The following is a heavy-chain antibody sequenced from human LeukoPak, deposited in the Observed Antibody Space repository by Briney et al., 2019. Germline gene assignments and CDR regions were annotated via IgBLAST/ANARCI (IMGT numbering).Heavy chain of an antibody. V-gene: IGHV1-2*02. CDR1: GYTFTGYY. D-gene: IGHD6-19*01. CDR3: ARCIAVAGRTDY. CDR2: INPNSGGT. J-gene: IGHJ4*02. Sequence: ASVKVSCKASGYTFTGYYMHWVRQAPGQGLEWMGWINPNSGGTNYAQKFQGRVTVTRDTSISTAYMELSRLRFDDTAVYYCARCIAVAGRTDYWGQGTLVTVSS.